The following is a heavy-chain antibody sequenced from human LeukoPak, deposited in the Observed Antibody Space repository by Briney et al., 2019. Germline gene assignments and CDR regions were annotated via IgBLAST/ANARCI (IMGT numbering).Heavy chain of an antibody. D-gene: IGHD4-23*01. CDR1: GYSISSGYY. CDR3: ASATTVLIDAFDI. J-gene: IGHJ3*02. Sequence: SETLSLTCTVSGYSISSGYYWGWIRQPPGKGLEWTGSIYLSGSTYYNPSLKSRVTISVDTSKNQFSLKLSSVTAADTAVYYCASATTVLIDAFDIWGLGTMVTISS. CDR2: IYLSGST. V-gene: IGHV4-38-2*02.